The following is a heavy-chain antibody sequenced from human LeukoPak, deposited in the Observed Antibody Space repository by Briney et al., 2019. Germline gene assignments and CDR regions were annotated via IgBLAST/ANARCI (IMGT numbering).Heavy chain of an antibody. V-gene: IGHV5-51*01. CDR3: ARLRGGNPFDY. CDR2: IFPPDSTT. Sequence: PGESLKISCQGSGYTFTSFWIAWVRQVPGKGLEYMGIIFPPDSTTTYSPSFQGQVTMSVDKSISTAYLQWSSLNASDTAMYYCARLRGGNPFDYWGQGTLVTVSS. J-gene: IGHJ4*02. CDR1: GYTFTSFW. D-gene: IGHD4-23*01.